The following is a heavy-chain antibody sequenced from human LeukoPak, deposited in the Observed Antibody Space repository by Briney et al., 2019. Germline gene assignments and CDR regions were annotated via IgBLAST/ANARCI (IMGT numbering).Heavy chain of an antibody. V-gene: IGHV1-18*01. CDR3: TAKAPWWLVSTFDY. D-gene: IGHD6-19*01. CDR1: GYTFTSYG. CDR2: ISAYNGNT. Sequence: ASVKVSCKASGYTFTSYGISWVRQAPGQGLEWMGWISAYNGNTNYAQKLQGRVTMTTDTSTSTAYMELRSLRSDDPAVYYCTAKAPWWLVSTFDYWGQGTLVTVSS. J-gene: IGHJ4*02.